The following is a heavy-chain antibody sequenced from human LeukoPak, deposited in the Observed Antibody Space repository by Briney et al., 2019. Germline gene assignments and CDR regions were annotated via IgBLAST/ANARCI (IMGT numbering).Heavy chain of an antibody. Sequence: SVKVSCKASGGTFSSYAISWVRQAPGQGLEWMGGIIPIFGTANYAQKFQGRVTMTTDTSTSTAYMELRSLRSDDTAVYYCARTPGDFGVVIEGDYWGQGTLVTVSS. CDR1: GGTFSSYA. D-gene: IGHD3-3*01. V-gene: IGHV1-69*05. CDR2: IIPIFGTA. J-gene: IGHJ4*02. CDR3: ARTPGDFGVVIEGDY.